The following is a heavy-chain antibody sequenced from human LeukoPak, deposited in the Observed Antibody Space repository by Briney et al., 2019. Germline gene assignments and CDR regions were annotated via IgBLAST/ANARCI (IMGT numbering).Heavy chain of an antibody. CDR2: IKQDGSEK. CDR3: ARDYCGGDCYSDYFDY. Sequence: GGSLRLSCAASGFTFSSYWMSWVRQAPGKGLEWVANIKQDGSEKYYVDSVKGRFTISRDNSKNTLYLQMNSLRAEDTAVYYCARDYCGGDCYSDYFDYWGQGTLVTVSS. D-gene: IGHD2-21*02. CDR1: GFTFSSYW. J-gene: IGHJ4*02. V-gene: IGHV3-7*01.